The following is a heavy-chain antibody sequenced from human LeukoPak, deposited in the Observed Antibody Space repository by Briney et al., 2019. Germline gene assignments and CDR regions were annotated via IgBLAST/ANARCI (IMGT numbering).Heavy chain of an antibody. CDR3: ARRCSGDYGHWFDP. V-gene: IGHV4-4*02. Sequence: SGTLSLTCAVSGGSISSSNWWSWVRQPPGKGLEWIGEIYHSGSTNYNPSLKSRVTISVDTSKNQFSLKLSSVTAADTAVYYCARRCSGDYGHWFDPWGQGTLVTVSS. CDR2: IYHSGST. D-gene: IGHD4-17*01. CDR1: GGSISSSNW. J-gene: IGHJ5*02.